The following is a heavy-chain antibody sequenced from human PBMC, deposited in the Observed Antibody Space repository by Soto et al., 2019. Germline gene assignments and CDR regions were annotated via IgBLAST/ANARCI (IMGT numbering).Heavy chain of an antibody. CDR3: ARYTAMVIRGAECGTRCYYYYGMDV. D-gene: IGHD5-18*01. J-gene: IGHJ6*02. Sequence: GGSLRLSCAASGFTFSSYAMHWVRQAPGKGLEWVAVISYDGSNKYYADSVKGRFTISRDNSKNTLYLQMNSLRAEDTAVYYCARYTAMVIRGAECGTRCYYYYGMDVWGQGTTVTVSS. CDR2: ISYDGSNK. V-gene: IGHV3-30-3*01. CDR1: GFTFSSYA.